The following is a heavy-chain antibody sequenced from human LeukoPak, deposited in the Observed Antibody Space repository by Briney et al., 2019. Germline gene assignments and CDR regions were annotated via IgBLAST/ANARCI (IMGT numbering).Heavy chain of an antibody. CDR1: GFTFSSYG. D-gene: IGHD3-22*01. CDR2: IRYDGSNK. Sequence: GGSLRLSCAASGFTFSSYGMHWVRQAPGKGLEWVAFIRYDGSNKYYADSVKGRFTISRDNSKNTLYLQMNSLRAEDTAVYYCARDKTSGYYFGFDYWGQGTLVTVSS. J-gene: IGHJ4*02. V-gene: IGHV3-30*02. CDR3: ARDKTSGYYFGFDY.